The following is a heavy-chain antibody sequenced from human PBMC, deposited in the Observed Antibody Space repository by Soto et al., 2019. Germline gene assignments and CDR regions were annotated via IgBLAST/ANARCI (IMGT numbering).Heavy chain of an antibody. V-gene: IGHV5-10-1*01. CDR1: GYSFTSYW. CDR2: IDPSDSYT. CDR3: ARQYGSSSGVDY. Sequence: PGESLKISCKGSGYSFTSYWISWVSQMPGKGLEWMGRIDPSDSYTNYSPSFQGHVTISADKSISTAYLQWSSLKASDTAMYYCARQYGSSSGVDYWGQGTLVTVSS. J-gene: IGHJ4*02. D-gene: IGHD6-6*01.